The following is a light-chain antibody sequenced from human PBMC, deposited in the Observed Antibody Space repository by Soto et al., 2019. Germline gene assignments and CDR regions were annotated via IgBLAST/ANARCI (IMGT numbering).Light chain of an antibody. CDR2: GGS. CDR1: SSNIGAGYD. J-gene: IGLJ1*01. CDR3: QSYDRSLSGTV. Sequence: QSALTQPPSVSGAPGQRVTISCTGSSSNIGAGYDVHWYQHQPGTAPKLLIYGGSSRPSGVPGRFSGSKSGTSASLAITGLQAEDEADYYCQSYDRSLSGTVFGTGTKVTVL. V-gene: IGLV1-40*01.